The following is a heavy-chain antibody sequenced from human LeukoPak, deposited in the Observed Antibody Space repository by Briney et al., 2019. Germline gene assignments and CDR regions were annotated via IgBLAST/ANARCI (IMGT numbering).Heavy chain of an antibody. CDR2: IGGSDGKT. J-gene: IGHJ4*02. CDR1: GFTFRSYA. Sequence: GGSLRLSCAASGFTFRSYAMSWVRQAPGNGLEWVSAIGGSDGKTYYADSVKGRFTISRDNSKNTLYLQMSSLRAEDTALYYCAKEAHYPHMGTYLVTIDSWGQGTLVTVSS. D-gene: IGHD3-9*01. CDR3: AKEAHYPHMGTYLVTIDS. V-gene: IGHV3-23*01.